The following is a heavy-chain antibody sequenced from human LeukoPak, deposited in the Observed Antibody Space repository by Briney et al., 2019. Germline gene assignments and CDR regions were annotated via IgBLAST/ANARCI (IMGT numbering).Heavy chain of an antibody. Sequence: GGSLRLSCAASGFTFSSYGMHWVRQAPGKGLEWVAVISYDGSNKYYADSVKGRFTISRDNSKNTLYLQMNSLSADDTGIYYCAKGFVEPRPHYFDYWGQGTLVTVSS. D-gene: IGHD6-6*01. CDR2: ISYDGSNK. CDR1: GFTFSSYG. J-gene: IGHJ4*02. CDR3: AKGFVEPRPHYFDY. V-gene: IGHV3-30*18.